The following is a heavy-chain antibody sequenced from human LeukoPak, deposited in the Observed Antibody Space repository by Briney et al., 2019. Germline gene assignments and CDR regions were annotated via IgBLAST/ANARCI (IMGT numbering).Heavy chain of an antibody. J-gene: IGHJ5*02. CDR1: GGSISSYY. V-gene: IGHV4-34*01. Sequence: PSETLSLTCTVSGGSISSYYWSWIRQPPGKGLEWIGEINHSGSTNYNPSLKSRVTISVDTSKNQFSLKLSSVTAADTAVYYCARGLNYSNRVWRWFDPWGQGTLVTVSS. D-gene: IGHD4-11*01. CDR3: ARGLNYSNRVWRWFDP. CDR2: INHSGST.